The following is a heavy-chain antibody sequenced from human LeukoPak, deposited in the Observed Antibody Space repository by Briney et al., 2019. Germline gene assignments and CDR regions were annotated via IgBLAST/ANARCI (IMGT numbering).Heavy chain of an antibody. CDR2: VHPSGTT. CDR1: GGSISDYY. CDR3: ANYVSASEDYYGMDV. D-gene: IGHD3-10*02. Sequence: SETLSLTCTVSGGSISDYYWTWIRQPAGKGLEWIGRVHPSGTTNYNPSLKSRVTMSVDTSKNQFSLKLSSVTAADTAVYYCANYVSASEDYYGMDVWGQGTTVTVSS. V-gene: IGHV4-4*07. J-gene: IGHJ6*02.